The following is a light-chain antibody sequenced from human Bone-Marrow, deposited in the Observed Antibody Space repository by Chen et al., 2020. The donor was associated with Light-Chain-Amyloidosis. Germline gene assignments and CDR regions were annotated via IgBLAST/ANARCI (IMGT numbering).Light chain of an antibody. CDR3: QSADSSGTYEVI. CDR1: DLPTKY. CDR2: RDT. J-gene: IGLJ2*01. Sequence: SYELTQPPSVSVSPGQTARITCSGDDLPTKYAYWYQQKPGQAPVLVIHRDTERSSGISERFSGCSSGTKATLTISGVQAEDEADYHCQSADSSGTYEVIFGGGTKLTVL. V-gene: IGLV3-25*03.